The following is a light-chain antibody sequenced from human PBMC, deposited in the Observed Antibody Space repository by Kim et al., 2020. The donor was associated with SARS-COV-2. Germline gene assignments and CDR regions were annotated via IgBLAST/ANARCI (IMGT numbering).Light chain of an antibody. Sequence: GDRVTITCRASQGMSSYLAWYQQKPGKAPKLLIYGASTLQSGVPSRFSGSGSGTDFTLTISLQPEDFATYYCQQLILFGPGTMVDIK. V-gene: IGKV1-9*01. CDR1: QGMSSY. CDR3: QQLIL. J-gene: IGKJ3*01. CDR2: GAS.